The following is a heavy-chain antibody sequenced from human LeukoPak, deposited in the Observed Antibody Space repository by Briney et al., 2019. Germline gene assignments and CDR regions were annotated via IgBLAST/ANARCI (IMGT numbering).Heavy chain of an antibody. J-gene: IGHJ4*02. D-gene: IGHD3-10*01. CDR1: GGSISSYY. V-gene: IGHV4-59*01. CDR2: IYYSGST. CDR3: ARDRYYGSGSFDY. Sequence: PSETQSLTCTVSGGSISSYYWSWIRQPPGKGLEWIGYIYYSGSTNYNPSLKSRVTISVDTSKNQFSLKLSSVTAADTAVYYCARDRYYGSGSFDYWGQGTLVTVSS.